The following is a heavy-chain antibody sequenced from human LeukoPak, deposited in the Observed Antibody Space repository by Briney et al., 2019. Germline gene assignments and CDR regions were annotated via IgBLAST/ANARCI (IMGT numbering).Heavy chain of an antibody. CDR2: INHRGST. CDR3: ATGSGSNWFDP. D-gene: IGHD6-19*01. Sequence: KPSETLSLTCAVYGGSFSGYYWSWIGQPPGKGLEWIGEINHRGSTNYNPSLKSRVTISVDTSKNQFSLKLSSVTAADTAVYYCATGSGSNWFDPWGQGTLVTVSS. J-gene: IGHJ5*02. V-gene: IGHV4-34*01. CDR1: GGSFSGYY.